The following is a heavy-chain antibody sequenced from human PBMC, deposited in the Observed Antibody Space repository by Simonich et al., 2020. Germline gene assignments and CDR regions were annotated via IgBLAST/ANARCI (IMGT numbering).Heavy chain of an antibody. CDR1: GYTFTSYG. CDR3: ARASRGTWWYYYFDY. CDR2: TSAYNGNT. J-gene: IGHJ4*02. Sequence: QVQLVQSGAEVKKPGASVKVSCKASGYTFTSYGICWVRQAPGQGLAWWGWTSAYNGNTNYAQKRQGGVTMTTDTSTSTAYMELRSRRSDDTAVYYCARASRGTWWYYYFDYWGQGTLVTVSS. V-gene: IGHV1-18*01. D-gene: IGHD2-15*01.